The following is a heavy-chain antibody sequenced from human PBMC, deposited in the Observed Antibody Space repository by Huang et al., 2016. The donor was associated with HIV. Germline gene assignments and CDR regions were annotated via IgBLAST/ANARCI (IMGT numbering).Heavy chain of an antibody. D-gene: IGHD6-19*01. J-gene: IGHJ4*02. Sequence: QVQLVESGGGVVQPGRSLRLSCAVSGFTFRDHPMHWVRQAPGKGVEWVAVISCEGRKKCYADFVRGRFTISRDNSKNILYLQLNSLTPADTSIYYCARDTTTVAGLDFWGQGALVTVSS. CDR2: ISCEGRKK. CDR1: GFTFRDHP. V-gene: IGHV3-30*14. CDR3: ARDTTTVAGLDF.